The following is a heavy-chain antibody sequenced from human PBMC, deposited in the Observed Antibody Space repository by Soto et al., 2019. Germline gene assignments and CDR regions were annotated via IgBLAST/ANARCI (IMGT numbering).Heavy chain of an antibody. CDR3: ARVAVAGTRVDY. J-gene: IGHJ4*02. CDR2: IYHSGST. V-gene: IGHV4-59*12. Sequence: SLTCTVSGGSISNYYWTWIRQPPGKGLEWIGYIYHSGSTNYNPSLKSRVTISVDKSKNQFSLKLSSVTAADTAVYYCARVAVAGTRVDYWGQGTLVTVSS. D-gene: IGHD6-19*01. CDR1: GGSISNYY.